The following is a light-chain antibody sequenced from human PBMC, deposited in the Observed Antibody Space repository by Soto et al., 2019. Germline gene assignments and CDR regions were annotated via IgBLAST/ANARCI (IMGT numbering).Light chain of an antibody. CDR3: QQYGSAPSLT. CDR1: QSVSSSY. J-gene: IGKJ4*01. CDR2: GAS. Sequence: EIVLTQSPGTLSLSPGERATRSCRARQSVSSSYLAWYQQKPGQAPRLLIYGASSRATGIPDRFSGSGSGTDFTLAISRLEPEDFAVYYCQQYGSAPSLTFGGGTKVDIK. V-gene: IGKV3-20*01.